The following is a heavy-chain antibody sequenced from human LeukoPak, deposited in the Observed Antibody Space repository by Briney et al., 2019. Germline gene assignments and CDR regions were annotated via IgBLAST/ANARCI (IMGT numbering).Heavy chain of an antibody. Sequence: GGSLRLSCAASGFTFSSCAMHWVRQAPGKGLEWVAVISYDGSNKYYADSVKGRFTISRDNSKNTLYLQMNSLRAEDTAVYYCARDAYMEEDRYYYDSSGHLPDYWGQGTLVTVSS. V-gene: IGHV3-30*04. CDR1: GFTFSSCA. CDR2: ISYDGSNK. D-gene: IGHD3-22*01. J-gene: IGHJ4*02. CDR3: ARDAYMEEDRYYYDSSGHLPDY.